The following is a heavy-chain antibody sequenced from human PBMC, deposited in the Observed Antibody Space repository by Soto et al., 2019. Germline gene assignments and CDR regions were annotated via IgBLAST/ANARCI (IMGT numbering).Heavy chain of an antibody. D-gene: IGHD3-9*01. Sequence: QVQLVESGGGVVQPGRSLRLSCAASGFTFSSYAMHWFRQAPGKGLEWVAVISYDGSNKYYADSVKGRFTISRDNSKNTLYLQMNSLRAEDTAVYYCARDGNYDSLTGYPPPYYYDGMDVWGQGTTVTVSS. CDR3: ARDGNYDSLTGYPPPYYYDGMDV. V-gene: IGHV3-30-3*01. CDR1: GFTFSSYA. CDR2: ISYDGSNK. J-gene: IGHJ6*02.